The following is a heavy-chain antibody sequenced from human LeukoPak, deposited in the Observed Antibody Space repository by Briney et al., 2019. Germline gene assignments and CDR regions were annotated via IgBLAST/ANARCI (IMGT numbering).Heavy chain of an antibody. CDR1: GGSFSGYY. J-gene: IGHJ4*02. CDR2: INHSGST. Sequence: KPSETLSLTCAVYGGSFSGYYWSWIRQPPRKGLEWIGEINHSGSTNYNPSLKSRVTISVDTSKNQFSLKLSSVTAADTAVYYCARFRRWWYFDYWGQGTLVTVSS. V-gene: IGHV4-34*01. CDR3: ARFRRWWYFDY. D-gene: IGHD2-15*01.